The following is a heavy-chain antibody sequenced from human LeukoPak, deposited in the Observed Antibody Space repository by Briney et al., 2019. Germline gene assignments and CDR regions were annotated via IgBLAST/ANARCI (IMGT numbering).Heavy chain of an antibody. D-gene: IGHD2-21*02. J-gene: IGHJ6*02. CDR1: GGSISSSYYY. CDR2: IYYSGST. CDR3: ARGGTNLISGGDYILGYYYGMDV. Sequence: PSETLSLTCTVSGGSISSSYYYWGWIRQPPGKGLEWIGSIYYSGSTYYNPSLKSRVTISVDTSKNQFSLKLSSVTAADTAVYYCARGGTNLISGGDYILGYYYGMDVWGQGTTVTVSS. V-gene: IGHV4-39*01.